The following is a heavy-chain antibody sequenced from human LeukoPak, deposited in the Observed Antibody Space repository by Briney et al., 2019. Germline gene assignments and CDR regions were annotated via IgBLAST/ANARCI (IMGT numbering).Heavy chain of an antibody. CDR3: ARLIHSSSWYYFDY. V-gene: IGHV4-4*07. J-gene: IGHJ4*02. CDR2: IDTSGST. CDR1: GGSISSYY. D-gene: IGHD6-13*01. Sequence: SETLSLTCTVSGGSISSYYWSWIRQPAGKGLEWIGRIDTSGSTNYNPSLKSRVTMSVDTSKNQFSLKLSSVTAADTAVYYCARLIHSSSWYYFDYWGQGTLVTVSS.